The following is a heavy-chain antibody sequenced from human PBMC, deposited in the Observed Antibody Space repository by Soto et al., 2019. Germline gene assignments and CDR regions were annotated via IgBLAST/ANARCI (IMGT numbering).Heavy chain of an antibody. CDR2: IIPILGIA. CDR1: GGTFSSYT. V-gene: IGHV1-69*08. Sequence: QVQLVQSGAEVKKPGSSVKVSCKASGGTFSSYTISWVRQAPGQGLGWMGRIIPILGIANYAQKFQGRVTITADKSTSTAYMELSSLRSEDTAVYYCAREINDYGDYWGQGTLVTVSS. J-gene: IGHJ4*02. CDR3: AREINDYGDY. D-gene: IGHD2-8*01.